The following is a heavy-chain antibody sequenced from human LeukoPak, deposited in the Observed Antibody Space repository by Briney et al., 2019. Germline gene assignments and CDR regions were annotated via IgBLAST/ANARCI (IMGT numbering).Heavy chain of an antibody. CDR2: INPDSGGT. V-gene: IGHV1-2*02. CDR1: GCTFTDQY. J-gene: IGHJ4*02. Sequence: ASVKVSCRASGCTFTDQYLHWVRQAPGQGLEWMGWINPDSGGTNYAPKFQGRVTMTRDTSISAAYMDLSRLGSDDTAVYYCARELAVAGTGPADYWGQGTLVTVSS. CDR3: ARELAVAGTGPADY. D-gene: IGHD6-19*01.